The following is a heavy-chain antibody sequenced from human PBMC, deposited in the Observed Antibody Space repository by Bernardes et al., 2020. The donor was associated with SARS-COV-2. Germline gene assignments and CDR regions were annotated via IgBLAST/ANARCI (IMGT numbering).Heavy chain of an antibody. V-gene: IGHV7-4-1*02. CDR3: ARTWGQLSSYYDSSGYHLPEPINGFDP. CDR1: GYTFTSYA. J-gene: IGHJ5*02. D-gene: IGHD3-22*01. Sequence: ASVKVSCKASGYTFTSYAMNWVRQAPGQGLEWMGWINTNTGNPTYAQGFTGRFVFSLDTSVSTAYLQISSLKAEDTAVYYCARTWGQLSSYYDSSGYHLPEPINGFDPWGQGTLVTVSS. CDR2: INTNTGNP.